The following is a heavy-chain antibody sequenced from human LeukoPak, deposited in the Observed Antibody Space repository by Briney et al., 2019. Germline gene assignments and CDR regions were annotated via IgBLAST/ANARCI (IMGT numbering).Heavy chain of an antibody. CDR3: AKEKKITMIVVVISPFDY. Sequence: PGGSLRLSCAASGFTFSDHYLDWVRQAPGKGLEWVSAISGSGGSTYYADSVKGRFTISRDNSKNTLYLQMNSLRAEDTAVYYCAKEKKITMIVVVISPFDYWGQGTLVTVSS. D-gene: IGHD3-22*01. CDR2: ISGSGGST. CDR1: GFTFSDHY. J-gene: IGHJ4*02. V-gene: IGHV3-23*01.